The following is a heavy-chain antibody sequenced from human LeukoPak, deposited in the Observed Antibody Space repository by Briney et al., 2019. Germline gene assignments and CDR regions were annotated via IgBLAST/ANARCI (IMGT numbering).Heavy chain of an antibody. CDR2: IYYSGST. CDR1: GGSISSSSYY. CDR3: ARAASGYSSSWYLDY. Sequence: SETLSLTCTVSGGSISSSSYYWGWIRQPPGKGLEWIGSIYYSGSTYYNPSLKSRVTMSVDTSKNQFSLKLSSVTAADTAVYYCARAASGYSSSWYLDYWGQGTLVTVSS. D-gene: IGHD6-13*01. V-gene: IGHV4-39*07. J-gene: IGHJ4*02.